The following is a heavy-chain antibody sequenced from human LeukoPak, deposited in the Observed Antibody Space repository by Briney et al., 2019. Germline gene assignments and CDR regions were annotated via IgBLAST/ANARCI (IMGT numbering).Heavy chain of an antibody. J-gene: IGHJ4*02. Sequence: GGSLRLSCAASGFTFSNYWMNWVRQAPGKGLEWVASIQRDGSEKYYVESVKGRFTISRDNAKNSLYLQMNSLRAEDTAVYYCARQGYSSATWGQGTLVTVSS. CDR1: GFTFSNYW. D-gene: IGHD6-19*01. V-gene: IGHV3-7*01. CDR3: ARQGYSSAT. CDR2: IQRDGSEK.